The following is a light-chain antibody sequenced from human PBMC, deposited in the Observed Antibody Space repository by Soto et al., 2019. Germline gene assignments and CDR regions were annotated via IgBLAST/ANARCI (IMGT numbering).Light chain of an antibody. J-gene: IGKJ5*01. Sequence: ETVMTQSPATLSASPGERAPLSCRASQSVNTNLAWYQQKPGQAPRLLIYDASTRATGIPASFSGSGSGTDFTLTISSLEPEDFAVYYCQQYGSSPPITFGQGTRLEI. CDR2: DAS. CDR1: QSVNTN. V-gene: IGKV3-15*01. CDR3: QQYGSSPPIT.